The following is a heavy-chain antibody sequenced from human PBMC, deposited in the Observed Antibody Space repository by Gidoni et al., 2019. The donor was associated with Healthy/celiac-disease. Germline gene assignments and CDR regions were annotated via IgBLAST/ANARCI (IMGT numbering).Heavy chain of an antibody. D-gene: IGHD6-13*01. V-gene: IGHV3-33*01. J-gene: IGHJ6*02. CDR3: ARDLGAAAGTYYYYYYGMDV. CDR2: IWYDGSNK. CDR1: GFTFSSYC. Sequence: QVQLVESGGGVVQPGRSLRLSCAASGFTFSSYCMPWVRQAPGKGLEWVAVIWYDGSNKYYADSVKGRFTISRDNSKNTLYLQMNSLRAEDTAVYYCARDLGAAAGTYYYYYYGMDVWGQGTTVTVSS.